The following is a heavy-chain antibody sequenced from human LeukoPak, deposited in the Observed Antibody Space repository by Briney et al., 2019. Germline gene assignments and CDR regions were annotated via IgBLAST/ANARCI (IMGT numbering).Heavy chain of an antibody. Sequence: ASVKVSCKASGYTFTSYGISWVRQAPGQGLEWMGWISAYNGNTNYAQKLQGRVTMTTDTSTSTAYMELRSLRSDDTAVYYCASRSYYDSSGYYYGNDAFDIWGQGTMVTVSS. J-gene: IGHJ3*02. CDR3: ASRSYYDSSGYYYGNDAFDI. CDR1: GYTFTSYG. V-gene: IGHV1-18*01. D-gene: IGHD3-22*01. CDR2: ISAYNGNT.